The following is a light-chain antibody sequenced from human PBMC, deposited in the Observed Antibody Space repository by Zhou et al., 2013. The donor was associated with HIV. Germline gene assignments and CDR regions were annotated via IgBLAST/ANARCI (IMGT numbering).Light chain of an antibody. V-gene: IGKV3-15*01. CDR2: GAS. CDR1: QSVSSN. Sequence: EIVMTQSPATLSVSPGERATLSCRASQSVSSNLAWYQQKPGQAPRLLIYGASTRATGIPARFSGSGSGTDFTLTISRLEPEDFAVYSCQQYGDSQAYTFGLGDQAGDQT. CDR3: QQYGDSQAYT. J-gene: IGKJ2*01.